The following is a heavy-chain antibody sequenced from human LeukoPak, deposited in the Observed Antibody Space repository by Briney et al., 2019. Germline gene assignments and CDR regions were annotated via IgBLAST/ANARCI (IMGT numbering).Heavy chain of an antibody. CDR2: ISYDGSNK. CDR1: GFTFNTYT. V-gene: IGHV3-30-3*02. D-gene: IGHD3-10*01. CDR3: AKPRYGSGSYYFYGY. Sequence: PGRSLRLSCAASGFTFNTYTIHWVRQAPGEGLEWVALISYDGSNKYYADSVKGRFTISRDNSKNTLYLQMNSLRTEDTAVYYCAKPRYGSGSYYFYGYWGQGTLVTVSS. J-gene: IGHJ4*02.